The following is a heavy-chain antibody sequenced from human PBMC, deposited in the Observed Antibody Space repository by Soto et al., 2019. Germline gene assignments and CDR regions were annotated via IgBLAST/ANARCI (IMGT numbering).Heavy chain of an antibody. D-gene: IGHD3-10*01. CDR1: GGTISSYY. CDR3: ARNPAYYYGSGSYYNGGYYYYYTDV. Sequence: TLSLTSTVSGGTISSYYWRWIRQPPGKGLEWIGYIYYSGSTNYNPSLKSRVTISVDTSKNQFSLKLSSVTAADTAVYYCARNPAYYYGSGSYYNGGYYYYYTDVWGKGTTDTVSS. J-gene: IGHJ6*03. V-gene: IGHV4-59*01. CDR2: IYYSGST.